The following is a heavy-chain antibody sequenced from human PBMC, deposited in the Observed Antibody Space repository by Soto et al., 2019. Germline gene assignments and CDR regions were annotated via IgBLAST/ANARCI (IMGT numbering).Heavy chain of an antibody. V-gene: IGHV4-4*07. CDR1: GASVRSYH. CDR2: VQMSGTT. D-gene: IGHD1-1*01. Sequence: PSETLSLTCAVSGASVRSYHWSWIRQAAGKGLEWIGRVQMSGTTNYNPSLKTRVTMSLDTSKNEVSLRMTSVTAADTAVYFCEKDRSTMRWFDPWGQGILVTVSS. CDR3: EKDRSTMRWFDP. J-gene: IGHJ5*02.